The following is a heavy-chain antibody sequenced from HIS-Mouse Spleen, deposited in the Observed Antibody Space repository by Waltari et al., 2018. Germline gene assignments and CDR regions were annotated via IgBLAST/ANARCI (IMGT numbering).Heavy chain of an antibody. Sequence: QLQLQEPGPGLVKPSETLSLTSTASGGSISSSSYYWGWIRQPPGKGLEWIGSIYYSGSTYYNPSLKSRVTISVDTSKNQFSLKLSSVTAADTAVYYCAREIPYSSSWYDWYFDLWGRGTLVTVSS. D-gene: IGHD6-13*01. V-gene: IGHV4-39*07. J-gene: IGHJ2*01. CDR2: IYYSGST. CDR1: GGSISSSSYY. CDR3: AREIPYSSSWYDWYFDL.